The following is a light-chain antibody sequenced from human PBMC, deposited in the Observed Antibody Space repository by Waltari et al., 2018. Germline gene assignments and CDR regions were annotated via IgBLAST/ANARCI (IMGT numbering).Light chain of an antibody. CDR2: DDG. CDR3: QVWDSGTNHYV. Sequence: SFHLPHPPPLSVAPGRTARTTCAGDEVGRKTVHWYQHKPGQAPVLVVYDDGDRPSGSPQRFSGANSGNTAALTISRVDAGDEAEYYCQVWDSGTNHYVFGTVTKVTVL. J-gene: IGLJ1*01. V-gene: IGLV3-21*02. CDR1: EVGRKT.